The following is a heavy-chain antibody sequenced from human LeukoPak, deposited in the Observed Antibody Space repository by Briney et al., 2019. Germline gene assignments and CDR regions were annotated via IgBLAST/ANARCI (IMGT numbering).Heavy chain of an antibody. D-gene: IGHD3-3*01. J-gene: IGHJ4*02. CDR2: IYSGGST. CDR3: ARLEWLLYIYFDY. CDR1: GFTVSSNY. Sequence: GGSLRLSCAAPGFTVSSNYMSWVRHAPGKGLEWVSVIYSGGSTYYADSVKGRFTISRDNSKNTLYLQMNSLRAEDTAVYYCARLEWLLYIYFDYWGQGTLVTVSS. V-gene: IGHV3-66*02.